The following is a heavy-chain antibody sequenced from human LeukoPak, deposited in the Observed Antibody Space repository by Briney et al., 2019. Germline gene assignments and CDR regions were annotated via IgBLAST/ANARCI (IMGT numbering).Heavy chain of an antibody. CDR1: GYTFTSYD. D-gene: IGHD3-3*01. CDR3: ARLPLGYDFWSGSEEGYYMDV. CDR2: MNPNSGNT. Sequence: ASVKVSCKASGYTFTSYDINWVRQATGQGLEWMGWMNPNSGNTDYAQKFQGRVTITRNTSISTAYMELSSLRSEDTAVYYCARLPLGYDFWSGSEEGYYMDVWGKGTTVTVSS. J-gene: IGHJ6*03. V-gene: IGHV1-8*03.